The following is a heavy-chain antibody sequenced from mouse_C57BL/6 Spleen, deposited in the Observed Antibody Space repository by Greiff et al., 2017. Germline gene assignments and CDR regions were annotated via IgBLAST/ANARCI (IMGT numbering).Heavy chain of an antibody. CDR3: ARAGRYPHYFDY. V-gene: IGHV5-16*01. J-gene: IGHJ2*01. CDR2: INYDGSST. Sequence: EVKLMESEGGLVQPGSSMKLSCTASGFTFSDYYMAWVRQVPEKGLEWVANINYDGSSTYYLDSLKSRFIISRENAKNILYLQMSSLKSEDTATYYCARAGRYPHYFDYWRQGTTLTVSS. D-gene: IGHD2-12*01. CDR1: GFTFSDYY.